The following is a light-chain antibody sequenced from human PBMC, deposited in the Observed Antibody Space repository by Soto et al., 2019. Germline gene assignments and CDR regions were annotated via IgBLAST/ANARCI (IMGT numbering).Light chain of an antibody. CDR3: QQYKNWPPMYT. CDR2: GAS. V-gene: IGKV3-15*01. Sequence: EIVMTQYPATLSVSPGERATLSCRASQSVSSNLAWYQQKPGQAPRLLIYGASTRATGIPARFSGSGSGTEFTLTISSLQSEDFAVYYCQQYKNWPPMYTFGQGTKVDIK. CDR1: QSVSSN. J-gene: IGKJ2*01.